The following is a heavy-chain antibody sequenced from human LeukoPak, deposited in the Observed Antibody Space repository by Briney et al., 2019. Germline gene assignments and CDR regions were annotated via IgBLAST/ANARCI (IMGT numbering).Heavy chain of an antibody. V-gene: IGHV1-2*02. Sequence: ASVTVSCTASGYTFTGYYMHWVRQAPGQGLEWMGWINPNSGGTNYAQKFQGRVTMTRDTSISTAYMELSRLRSDDTAVYYCARDCDRSGYYCYWGQGTLVTVSS. CDR2: INPNSGGT. D-gene: IGHD3-22*01. CDR3: ARDCDRSGYYCY. CDR1: GYTFTGYY. J-gene: IGHJ4*02.